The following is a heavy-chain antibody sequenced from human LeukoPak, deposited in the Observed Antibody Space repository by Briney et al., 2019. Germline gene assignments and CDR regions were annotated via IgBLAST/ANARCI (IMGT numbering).Heavy chain of an antibody. J-gene: IGHJ4*02. V-gene: IGHV4-4*07. CDR3: AAGDYVPYYFDY. D-gene: IGHD4-17*01. CDR1: GGSNSRYY. CDR2: IYTSGNT. Sequence: SETLSLTCTVSGGSNSRYYWSWIRQAAGKGLEWIGRIYTSGNTNYNPSLKSRVTMSVDTSKNQFSLKLTSVTAADTAVYYCAAGDYVPYYFDYWGQGTLVTVSS.